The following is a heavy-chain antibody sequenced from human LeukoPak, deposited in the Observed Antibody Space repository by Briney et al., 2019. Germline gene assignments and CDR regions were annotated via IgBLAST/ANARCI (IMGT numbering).Heavy chain of an antibody. D-gene: IGHD1-26*01. J-gene: IGHJ4*02. V-gene: IGHV4-38-2*02. CDR2: IYHSGST. CDR3: ARGPGIVGATTPFDY. Sequence: SETLSLTCTVSGYSISSGYYWGWIRQPPGKGLECIGNIYHSGSTYYNPSLKSRVTISVDTSKNQFSLKLSSVTAADTAVYYCARGPGIVGATTPFDYWGQGTLVTVSS. CDR1: GYSISSGYY.